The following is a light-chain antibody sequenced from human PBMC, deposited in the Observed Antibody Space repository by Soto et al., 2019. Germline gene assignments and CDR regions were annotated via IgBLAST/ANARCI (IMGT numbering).Light chain of an antibody. Sequence: EIVLTQSPGTLSLSPGERATLSCRASQNISSNYLAWYQQRPVQAPRLLIYGASTRATAIPDRFGGSGSATDFTLTINGLEPEDFAVYYCQQYGSLPPTFGGGTKVDIK. V-gene: IGKV3-20*01. CDR2: GAS. J-gene: IGKJ4*01. CDR3: QQYGSLPPT. CDR1: QNISSNY.